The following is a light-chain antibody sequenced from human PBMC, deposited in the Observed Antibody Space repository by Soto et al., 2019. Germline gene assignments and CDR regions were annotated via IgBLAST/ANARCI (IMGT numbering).Light chain of an antibody. CDR1: QSISFY. CDR3: QQSYNMPRT. V-gene: IGKV1-39*01. Sequence: DIQMTQSPSSLSASVGDRVTITCRASQSISFYLNWYRQKPGKAPKLLIYTASNVQSGVPSRISGSGSGTDFTLTISSLQPEDFATYYCQQSYNMPRTFDQGTKVEMK. CDR2: TAS. J-gene: IGKJ1*01.